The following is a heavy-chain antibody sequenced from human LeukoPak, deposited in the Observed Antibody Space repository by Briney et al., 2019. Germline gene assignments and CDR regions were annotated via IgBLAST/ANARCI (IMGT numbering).Heavy chain of an antibody. J-gene: IGHJ4*02. CDR2: ISSSSSYI. V-gene: IGHV3-21*01. CDR3: ARVDIVVVPAAIPPFDY. Sequence: GGSLRLSCAGSGFTFSSYSMNWVRQAPGKGLEWVSSISSSSSYIYYADSVKGRFTISRDNAKNSLYLQMNSLRAEDTAVYYCARVDIVVVPAAIPPFDYWGQGTLVTVSS. D-gene: IGHD2-2*02. CDR1: GFTFSSYS.